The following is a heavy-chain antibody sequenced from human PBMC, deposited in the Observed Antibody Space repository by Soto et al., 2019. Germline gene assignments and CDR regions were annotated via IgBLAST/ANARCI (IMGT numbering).Heavy chain of an antibody. J-gene: IGHJ4*02. CDR2: ISGSGGST. Sequence: GGSLRLSCAASGFTFSTYAMSWVRQPPWKGLEWVSAISGSGGSTYYADSVKGRFTISRDNSKNTLYLQMNSLRAEDTAVYYCAALFEVVPPRYYSGQRTLVTVS. CDR1: GFTFSTYA. D-gene: IGHD3-3*01. V-gene: IGHV3-23*01. CDR3: AALFEVVPPRYY.